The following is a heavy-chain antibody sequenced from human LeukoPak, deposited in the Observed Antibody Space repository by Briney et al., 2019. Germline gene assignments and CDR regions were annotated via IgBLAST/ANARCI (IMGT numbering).Heavy chain of an antibody. V-gene: IGHV4-39*01. J-gene: IGHJ4*02. Sequence: PSETLSLTCTVSGGSISSSSYYWGWIRQPPGKGLEWIGSIYYSGSTYYNPSLKSRVTIPVDTSKNQFSLKLSSVTAADTAVYYCARRPTTSFDYWGQGTLVTVSS. D-gene: IGHD1-26*01. CDR3: ARRPTTSFDY. CDR2: IYYSGST. CDR1: GGSISSSSYY.